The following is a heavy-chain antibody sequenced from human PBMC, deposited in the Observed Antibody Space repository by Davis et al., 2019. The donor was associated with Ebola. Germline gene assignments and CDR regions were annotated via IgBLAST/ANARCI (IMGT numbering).Heavy chain of an antibody. V-gene: IGHV4-34*01. Sequence: MPSETLSLTCAVYGGSFSGYYWSWIRQLPGKGLEWIGEINHSGSTNYNPSLKSRVTISVDTSKNQFSLKLSSVTAADTAVYYCARGGGWLVRDYWGQGTLVTVSS. J-gene: IGHJ4*02. D-gene: IGHD6-19*01. CDR2: INHSGST. CDR3: ARGGGWLVRDY. CDR1: GGSFSGYY.